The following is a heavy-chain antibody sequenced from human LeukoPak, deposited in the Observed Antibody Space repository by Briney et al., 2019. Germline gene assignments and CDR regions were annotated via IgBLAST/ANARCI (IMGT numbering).Heavy chain of an antibody. Sequence: SVKVSCKASGGTFSSYAISWVRQAPGQGLEWMGRIIPILGIANYAQKFQGRVSITADKSTSTAYMELSSLRSEDTAVYYCARTVATIEGGDFDYWGQGTLVTVSS. CDR1: GGTFSSYA. CDR2: IIPILGIA. J-gene: IGHJ4*02. CDR3: ARTVATIEGGDFDY. D-gene: IGHD5-12*01. V-gene: IGHV1-69*04.